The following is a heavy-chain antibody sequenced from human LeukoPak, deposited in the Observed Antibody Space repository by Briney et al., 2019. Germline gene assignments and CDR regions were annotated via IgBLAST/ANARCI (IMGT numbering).Heavy chain of an antibody. D-gene: IGHD3-10*01. V-gene: IGHV4-4*07. Sequence: SETLSLTCTVSGGSTINHFRSWIRQPAGKGLEWIGHIYSSGTTHYNPSLYNRVTISLDTSKSQFSLHLNSVTAADTSVYYCARAEGSGSGAYTLDYWGQGILVTVSS. CDR2: IYSSGTT. J-gene: IGHJ4*02. CDR3: ARAEGSGSGAYTLDY. CDR1: GGSTINHF.